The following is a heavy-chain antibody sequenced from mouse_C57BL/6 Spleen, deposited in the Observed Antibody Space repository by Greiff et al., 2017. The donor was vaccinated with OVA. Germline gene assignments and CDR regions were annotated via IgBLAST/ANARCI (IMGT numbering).Heavy chain of an antibody. CDR3: AREGYGNYVGWFAY. J-gene: IGHJ3*01. V-gene: IGHV1-52*01. CDR2: IDPSDSET. D-gene: IGHD2-1*01. Sequence: VQLQQSGAELVRPGSSVKLSCKASGYTFTSYWMHWVKQRPIQGLEWIGNIDPSDSETHYNQKFKDKATLTVDKSSSTAYMQLSSLTSEDSAVYYCAREGYGNYVGWFAYWGQGTLVTVSA. CDR1: GYTFTSYW.